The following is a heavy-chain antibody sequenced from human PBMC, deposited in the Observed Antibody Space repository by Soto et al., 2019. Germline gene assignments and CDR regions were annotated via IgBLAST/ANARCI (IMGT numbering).Heavy chain of an antibody. CDR3: ARESVNYDNSGYYRWFDP. V-gene: IGHV4-59*01. Sequence: PSETLSLTCTVSGGSISSYYWSWIRQPPGKGLEWIGYIYYSGSTNYNPSLKSRVTISVDTSKNQFSLKLSSVTAADTAVYYCARESVNYDNSGYYRWFDPWGQGTLVTVSS. J-gene: IGHJ5*02. D-gene: IGHD3-22*01. CDR1: GGSISSYY. CDR2: IYYSGST.